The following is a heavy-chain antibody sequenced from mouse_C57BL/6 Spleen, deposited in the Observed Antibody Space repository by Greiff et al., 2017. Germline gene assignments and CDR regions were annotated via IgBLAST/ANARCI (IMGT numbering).Heavy chain of an antibody. CDR2: IDPETGGT. CDR1: GYTFTDYE. Sequence: QVHVKQSGAELVRPGASVTLSCKASGYTFTDYEMHWVKQTPVHGLEWIGAIDPETGGTAYNQKFKGKAILTADKSSSTAYMELRSLTSEDSAVYYCTRVDYYFDYWGKGTTLTVSS. D-gene: IGHD2-13*01. CDR3: TRVDYYFDY. J-gene: IGHJ2*01. V-gene: IGHV1-15*01.